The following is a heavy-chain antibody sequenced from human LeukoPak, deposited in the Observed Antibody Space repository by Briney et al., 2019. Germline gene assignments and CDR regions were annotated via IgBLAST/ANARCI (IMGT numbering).Heavy chain of an antibody. V-gene: IGHV1-69*13. J-gene: IGHJ4*02. Sequence: SVKVSCKASGGTFSSYAISWVRQAPGQGLEWMGGIIPIFGTANYAQKFQGRVTITADESTSTAYMELSSLRSEDTAVYYCARDTYSSGSHDYWGQGTLVTVSS. CDR3: ARDTYSSGSHDY. CDR1: GGTFSSYA. CDR2: IIPIFGTA. D-gene: IGHD6-19*01.